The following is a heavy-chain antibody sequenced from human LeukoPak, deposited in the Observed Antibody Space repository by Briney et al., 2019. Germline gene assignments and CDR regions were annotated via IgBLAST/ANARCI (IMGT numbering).Heavy chain of an antibody. CDR2: INHSGST. J-gene: IGHJ4*02. D-gene: IGHD3-16*02. Sequence: SETLSLTCTVSGGSISSSSYYWGWIRQPPGKGLKWIGEINHSGSTNYNPSLKSRVTISVDTSKNQFSLKLSSVTAADTAVYYCARGVTGFDYWGQGTLVTVSS. V-gene: IGHV4-39*07. CDR1: GGSISSSSYY. CDR3: ARGVTGFDY.